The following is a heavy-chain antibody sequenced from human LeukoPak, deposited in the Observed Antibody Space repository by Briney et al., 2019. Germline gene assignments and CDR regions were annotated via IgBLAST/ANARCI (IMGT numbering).Heavy chain of an antibody. J-gene: IGHJ6*02. CDR3: ARESLNTGYYGMDV. CDR1: GGSFSSYA. V-gene: IGHV1-69*13. Sequence: VKVSCKASGGSFSSYAISWVRQAPGQGLEWMGGIIPMFGTANYAQKFQGRVTITADESTSTAYMELSSLRSEDTAVYYCARESLNTGYYGMDVWGQGTTVTVSS. CDR2: IIPMFGTA.